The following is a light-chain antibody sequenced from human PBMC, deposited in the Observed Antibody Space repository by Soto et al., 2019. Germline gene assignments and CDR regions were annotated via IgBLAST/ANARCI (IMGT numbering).Light chain of an antibody. J-gene: IGKJ4*01. Sequence: ETEMTQSPATLSVSPGEGATLSCGASQSVSTNLAWHQQKPGQAPRLLIFGASTRATGIPARFSGSGSGTDFTLTISNLQSEDFAVYYGQQYQNWPLPFGGGTKVELK. V-gene: IGKV3-15*01. CDR2: GAS. CDR1: QSVSTN. CDR3: QQYQNWPLP.